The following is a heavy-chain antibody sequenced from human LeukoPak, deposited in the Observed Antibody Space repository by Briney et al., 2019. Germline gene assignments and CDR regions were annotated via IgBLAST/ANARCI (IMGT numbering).Heavy chain of an antibody. CDR1: GYTFTSFG. CDR3: ARDLRVVATTPGGY. D-gene: IGHD5-12*01. CDR2: ISAHNGNT. Sequence: ASVKVSCKASGYTFTSFGFSWVRQAPGQGLEWMGWISAHNGNTNYAQKLQGRVTLTTDTSTSIAYMELRSLRSDDTAVYYCARDLRVVATTPGGYWGQGTLVTVSS. V-gene: IGHV1-18*01. J-gene: IGHJ4*02.